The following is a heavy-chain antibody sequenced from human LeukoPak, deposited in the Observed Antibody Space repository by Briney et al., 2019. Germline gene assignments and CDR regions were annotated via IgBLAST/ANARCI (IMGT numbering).Heavy chain of an antibody. CDR3: ARSPFSGDDDAFDI. J-gene: IGHJ3*02. D-gene: IGHD5-12*01. CDR2: ITPFNGNT. V-gene: IGHV1-45*02. Sequence: WVRQAPGXAXXWMGWITPFNGNTNYAQQFQDRVTITRDRSRNTVYMELNSLRFEDTAMYYCARSPFSGDDDAFDIWGQGTMVTVSS.